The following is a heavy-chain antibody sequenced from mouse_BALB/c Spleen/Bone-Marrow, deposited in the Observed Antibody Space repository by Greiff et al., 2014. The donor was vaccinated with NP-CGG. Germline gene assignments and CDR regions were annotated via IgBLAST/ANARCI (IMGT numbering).Heavy chain of an antibody. Sequence: VQLVESGAELAKPGASVKMSCKASGYTFTSYWMHWVKQRPGQGLEWIGYINPSTGYTEYNQKFNDKATLTADKSSSTAYMQMSSLTSEVSAVYYCARPSYYYGSSYDAMDYWGQGTSVTVSS. CDR3: ARPSYYYGSSYDAMDY. CDR2: INPSTGYT. CDR1: GYTFTSYW. V-gene: IGHV1-7*01. D-gene: IGHD1-1*01. J-gene: IGHJ4*01.